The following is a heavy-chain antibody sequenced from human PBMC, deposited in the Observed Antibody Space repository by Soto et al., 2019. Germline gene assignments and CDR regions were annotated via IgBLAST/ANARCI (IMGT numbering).Heavy chain of an antibody. CDR3: ARGIGPDY. V-gene: IGHV3-11*01. J-gene: IGHJ4*02. D-gene: IGHD3-10*01. CDR1: GFSFSDYY. CDR2: ISNNGNIK. Sequence: GSLRLACAASGFSFSDYYMSWIRQAPGKGLECISSISNNGNIKYHADSVTGRFTISRDNAKNSLYLQMNSLRAEDAAMYYCARGIGPDYWGQGTLVTVSS.